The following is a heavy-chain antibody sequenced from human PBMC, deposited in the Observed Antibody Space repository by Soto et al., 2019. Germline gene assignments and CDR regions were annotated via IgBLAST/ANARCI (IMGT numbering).Heavy chain of an antibody. D-gene: IGHD6-19*01. V-gene: IGHV3-15*07. CDR3: TPLALKYSSGWYEFSD. Sequence: EVQLVKSGGGWVKPGGSLRLSCAASGFTFSNVWMNLVRQAPGKGLEWVGRIKSKTDGGTTEYAAPVKGRFTISRDDSKNTLYLQMNSLKTEDTAVYYCTPLALKYSSGWYEFSDWGQGTLVTVSS. CDR1: GFTFSNVW. J-gene: IGHJ4*02. CDR2: IKSKTDGGTT.